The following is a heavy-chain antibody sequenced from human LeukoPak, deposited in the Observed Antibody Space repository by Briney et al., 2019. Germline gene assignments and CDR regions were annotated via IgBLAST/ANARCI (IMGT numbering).Heavy chain of an antibody. Sequence: GASVKVSCKASGYTFTSYAISWVRQAPGQGLEWMGWISGYNGNTKYAQKVQGRVTMTTDTSTSTAYMELRGLRSDDTAVYYCARGYSYGSDYYYGMDVWGQGTTVTVSS. CDR3: ARGYSYGSDYYYGMDV. CDR1: GYTFTSYA. J-gene: IGHJ6*02. D-gene: IGHD5-18*01. CDR2: ISGYNGNT. V-gene: IGHV1-18*01.